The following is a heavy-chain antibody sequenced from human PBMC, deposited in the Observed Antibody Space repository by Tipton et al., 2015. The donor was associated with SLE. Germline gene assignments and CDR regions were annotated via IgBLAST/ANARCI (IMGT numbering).Heavy chain of an antibody. CDR3: ARESPGYSSGWIDY. V-gene: IGHV4-59*11. J-gene: IGHJ4*02. Sequence: GSLRLSCTVSGGSISSHYWSWIRQPPGKGLEWIGYIYYSGSTNYNPSLKSRVTISVDTSKNQFSLKLSSVTAADTAVYYCARESPGYSSGWIDYWGQGTLVTVSS. D-gene: IGHD6-19*01. CDR2: IYYSGST. CDR1: GGSISSHY.